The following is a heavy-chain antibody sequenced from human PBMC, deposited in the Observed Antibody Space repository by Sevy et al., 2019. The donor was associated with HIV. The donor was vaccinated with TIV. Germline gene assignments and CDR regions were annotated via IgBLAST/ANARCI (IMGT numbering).Heavy chain of an antibody. Sequence: GGSLRLSCAASGFSFSTYAMTWVRQAPGRGLEWVSSISDRGGRTYHAHSVKGRFTISADYSKNTLFLQMNSLRVEDTAIYYCAKGGASAWHGLDYWGQGTLVTVSS. CDR3: AKGGASAWHGLDY. J-gene: IGHJ4*02. V-gene: IGHV3-23*01. D-gene: IGHD1-26*01. CDR2: ISDRGGRT. CDR1: GFSFSTYA.